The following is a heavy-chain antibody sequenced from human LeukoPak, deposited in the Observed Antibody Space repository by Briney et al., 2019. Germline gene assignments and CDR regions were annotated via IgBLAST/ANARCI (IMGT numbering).Heavy chain of an antibody. CDR1: GFTSSSYG. J-gene: IGHJ4*02. CDR3: ARVRIGEIDY. CDR2: ISYDGSNK. D-gene: IGHD3-16*01. Sequence: GGSLRLSCAASGFTSSSYGMHWVRQAPGKGLEWVAVISYDGSNKYYADSVKGRFTISRDNSKNTLYLQMNSLRAEDTAVYYCARVRIGEIDYWGQGTLVTVSS. V-gene: IGHV3-30*03.